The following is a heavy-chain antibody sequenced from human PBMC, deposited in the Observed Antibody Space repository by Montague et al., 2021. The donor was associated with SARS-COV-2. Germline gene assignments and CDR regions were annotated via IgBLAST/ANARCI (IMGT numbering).Heavy chain of an antibody. Sequence: SETLSLTCAISGGSFSNYYWSWIRQPPGKGLEWIGEVNQNGTTIYNPSVKSGVTISEDTSKNQFYLRLNSVTAADTAVYYCARGRRPEVVPGAGPAGRAFDIWGQGTMVTVSS. V-gene: IGHV4-34*01. CDR1: GGSFSNYY. D-gene: IGHD2-2*01. CDR3: ARGRRPEVVPGAGPAGRAFDI. CDR2: VNQNGTT. J-gene: IGHJ3*02.